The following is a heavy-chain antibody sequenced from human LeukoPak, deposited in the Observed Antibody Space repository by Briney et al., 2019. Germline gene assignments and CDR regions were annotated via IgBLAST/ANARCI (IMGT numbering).Heavy chain of an antibody. V-gene: IGHV3-74*01. CDR2: IKSDGRTT. Sequence: GGSLRLSCAASGFTFSNYWMHWVRQAPGKGLVWVSRIKSDGRTTYYADSVKGRFTISRDDAKNTLYLQVNSLRAEDTAVYYCARAGVAVAYFYYFDYWGQGSLVTVSS. CDR3: ARAGVAVAYFYYFDY. D-gene: IGHD6-19*01. J-gene: IGHJ4*02. CDR1: GFTFSNYW.